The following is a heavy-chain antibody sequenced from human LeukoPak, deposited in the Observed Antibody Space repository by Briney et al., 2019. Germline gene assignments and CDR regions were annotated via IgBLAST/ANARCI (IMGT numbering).Heavy chain of an antibody. V-gene: IGHV1-18*01. CDR1: GYTFTSYG. CDR2: ISAYNGNT. D-gene: IGHD6-19*01. J-gene: IGHJ4*02. CDR3: AREVSSGWYSGNDY. Sequence: ASVKVSCMASGYTFTSYGISWVRQAPGQGLEWMGWISAYNGNTNYAQKLQGRVTMTTDTSTSTAYMELRSLRSDDTAVYYCAREVSSGWYSGNDYWGQGTLVTVSS.